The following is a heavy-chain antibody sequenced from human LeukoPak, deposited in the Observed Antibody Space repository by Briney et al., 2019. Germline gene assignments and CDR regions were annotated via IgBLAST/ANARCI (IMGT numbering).Heavy chain of an antibody. CDR1: GYTFTSYD. CDR2: MNPNSGNT. V-gene: IGHV1-8*03. CDR3: ARDRRGRYCSSISCYLGCFDP. J-gene: IGHJ5*02. D-gene: IGHD2-2*01. Sequence: GASVKVSCKASGYTFTSYDINWVRQATGQGLEWMGWMNPNSGNTGYAQKFQGRVTITADKSTSTAYMELSSLRSEDTAVYYCARDRRGRYCSSISCYLGCFDPWGQGTLVTVSS.